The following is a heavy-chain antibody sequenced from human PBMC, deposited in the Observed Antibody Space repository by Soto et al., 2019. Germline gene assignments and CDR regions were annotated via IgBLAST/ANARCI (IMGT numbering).Heavy chain of an antibody. CDR2: IYYSGST. V-gene: IGHV4-39*07. CDR3: ARDLKEYCSDGKCNWFDP. Sequence: SETLSLTCTVSGGSISSSIYYWGWIRQPPGKGLEWIGSIYYSGSTDYNPSLKSRVTISFDASKNQISLQVRSATAADAAVYYCARDLKEYCSDGKCNWFDPWGQGTLVTVSS. J-gene: IGHJ5*02. D-gene: IGHD2-15*01. CDR1: GGSISSSIYY.